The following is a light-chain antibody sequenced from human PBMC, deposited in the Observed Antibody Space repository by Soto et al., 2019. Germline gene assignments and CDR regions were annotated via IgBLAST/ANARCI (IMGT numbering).Light chain of an antibody. CDR2: GNS. J-gene: IGLJ2*01. CDR3: QYYDSSLSVV. CDR1: SSNIGAGYD. Sequence: QSVLTQPPSVSGAPGQRVTISCTGSSSNIGAGYDVHWYQQLPGTAPKLLIYGNSNRPSGVPDRFSGSKSGTSASLAITGLQAEDDADYYCQYYDSSLSVVFGGGTQLTVL. V-gene: IGLV1-40*01.